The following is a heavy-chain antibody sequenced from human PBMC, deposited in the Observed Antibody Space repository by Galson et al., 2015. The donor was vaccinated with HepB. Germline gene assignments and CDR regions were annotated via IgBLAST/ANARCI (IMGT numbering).Heavy chain of an antibody. D-gene: IGHD1-26*01. V-gene: IGHV3-23*01. J-gene: IGHJ4*02. CDR3: AKDPVPVGATRIFDY. CDR1: GFTFSSYA. CDR2: ISGSGGST. Sequence: SLRLSCAASGFTFSSYAMSWVRQAPGKGLEWVSAISGSGGSTYYADSVKGRFTISRDNSKNTLYLQMNSLRAEDTAVYYCAKDPVPVGATRIFDYWGQGTLVTVSS.